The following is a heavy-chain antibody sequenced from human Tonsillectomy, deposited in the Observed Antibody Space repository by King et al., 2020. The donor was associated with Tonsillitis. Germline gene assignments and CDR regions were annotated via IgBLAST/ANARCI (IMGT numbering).Heavy chain of an antibody. CDR3: AREVPGEGIDY. D-gene: IGHD1-1*01. J-gene: IGHJ4*02. Sequence: QLVQSGGGVVQPGRSLRLSCAASGFTFSSYAMHWVRQAPGKGLEWVAVISYDGSNKYYADSVKGRFTISRDNSKNTLYLQMNSLRAEDTAVYYYAREVPGEGIDYWGQGTLVTVSS. V-gene: IGHV3-30*04. CDR1: GFTFSSYA. CDR2: ISYDGSNK.